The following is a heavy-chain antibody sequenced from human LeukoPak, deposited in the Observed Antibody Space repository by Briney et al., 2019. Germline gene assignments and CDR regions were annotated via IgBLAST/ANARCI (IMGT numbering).Heavy chain of an antibody. J-gene: IGHJ5*02. CDR3: ASAGAVTDSFVH. D-gene: IGHD4-23*01. CDR1: GFTFRTYT. V-gene: IGHV3-30-3*01. Sequence: PGRSLRLSCAASGFTFRTYTMHWVRQAPGKGLEWVASISYDGYYKYYAESVKGPFIISRDNSKNTLYLQINNLRADDTAVYYCASAGAVTDSFVHWGEGTLVIVSS. CDR2: ISYDGYYK.